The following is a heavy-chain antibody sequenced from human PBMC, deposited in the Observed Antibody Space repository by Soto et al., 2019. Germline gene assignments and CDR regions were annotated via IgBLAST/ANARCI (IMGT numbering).Heavy chain of an antibody. CDR2: ISSSSSYI. CDR3: AREGERGMDV. V-gene: IGHV3-21*01. J-gene: IGHJ6*02. Sequence: GGSLRLSCAASGFTFSSYSMNWVRQAPGKGLEWVSSISSSSSYIYYADSVKDRFTISRDNAKNSLYLQMNSLRAEDTAVYYCAREGERGMDVWGQGTTVTVSS. D-gene: IGHD3-16*01. CDR1: GFTFSSYS.